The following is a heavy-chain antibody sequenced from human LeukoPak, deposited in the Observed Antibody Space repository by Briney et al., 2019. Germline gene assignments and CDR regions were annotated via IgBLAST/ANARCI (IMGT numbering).Heavy chain of an antibody. V-gene: IGHV3-23*01. Sequence: GGSLRLSCAASGFTFSSYAMSWVRQAPGKGLEWVSDISGSGGSTYYADSVKGRFTISRDNYKNTLYLQMNSLRAEDTAVYYCAKASVMYYYGSGSYYYYYGMDVWGQGTTVTVSS. CDR1: GFTFSSYA. CDR2: ISGSGGST. CDR3: AKASVMYYYGSGSYYYYYGMDV. J-gene: IGHJ6*02. D-gene: IGHD3-10*01.